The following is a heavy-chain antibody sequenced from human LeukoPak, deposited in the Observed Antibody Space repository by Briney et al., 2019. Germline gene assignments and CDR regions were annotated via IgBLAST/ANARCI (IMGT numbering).Heavy chain of an antibody. V-gene: IGHV3-48*02. D-gene: IGHD3-22*01. J-gene: IGHJ5*02. CDR1: GFTFSSCS. Sequence: GGSLRLSCAASGFTFSSCSMNWVRQAPGKGLEWVSHISSSSSTIYYADSVKGRFTISRDNAKNSLYLQMNSLTDEDTAVYYCARTFYYDSSTYPNWFDPWGQGTLVTVSS. CDR3: ARTFYYDSSTYPNWFDP. CDR2: ISSSSSTI.